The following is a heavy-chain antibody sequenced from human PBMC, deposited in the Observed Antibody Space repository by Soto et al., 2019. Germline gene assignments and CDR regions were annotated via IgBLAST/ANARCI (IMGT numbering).Heavy chain of an antibody. Sequence: QVQLVQSGAEVKKPGSSVKVSCKASGGTFSSYTISWVRQAPVQGLEWMGRIIPILGIANYAQKFQGRVTITEDKSTSTAYMDLSSLRSEDTAVYYCARVVRGSGSYFDYWGQGTLVTVSS. J-gene: IGHJ4*02. V-gene: IGHV1-69*02. CDR2: IIPILGIA. CDR1: GGTFSSYT. D-gene: IGHD3-10*01. CDR3: ARVVRGSGSYFDY.